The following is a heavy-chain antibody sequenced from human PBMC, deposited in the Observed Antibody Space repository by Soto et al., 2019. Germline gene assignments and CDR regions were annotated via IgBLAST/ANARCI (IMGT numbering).Heavy chain of an antibody. D-gene: IGHD3-10*01. V-gene: IGHV3-23*01. Sequence: GGSLRLSCAASGFTFSSYAMSWVRQAPGKGLEWVSAISGSGGSTYYADSVKGRFTISRDNSKNTLYLQMNSLRAEDTAVYYGAKMGYYGSGSYYTARFSDAFDIWGQGTMVTVSS. CDR2: ISGSGGST. J-gene: IGHJ3*02. CDR3: AKMGYYGSGSYYTARFSDAFDI. CDR1: GFTFSSYA.